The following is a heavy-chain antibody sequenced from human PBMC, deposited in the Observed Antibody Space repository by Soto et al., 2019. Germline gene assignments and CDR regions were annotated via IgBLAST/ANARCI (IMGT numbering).Heavy chain of an antibody. J-gene: IGHJ4*02. CDR1: GYTFTIYD. CDR2: MNPNSGNT. CDR3: AKGTRYSLGWNFDY. Sequence: ASVKVSCKASGYTFTIYDINWVRQATGQGLEWMGWMNPNSGNTGYAQKFQGRVTMTRNTSISTAYMELSSLRSEDTAVYYCAKGTRYSLGWNFDYWGQGSLVTVSS. V-gene: IGHV1-8*01. D-gene: IGHD6-19*01.